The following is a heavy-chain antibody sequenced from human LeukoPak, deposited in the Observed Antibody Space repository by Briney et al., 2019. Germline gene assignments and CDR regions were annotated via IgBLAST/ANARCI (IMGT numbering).Heavy chain of an antibody. CDR2: LYTSGST. Sequence: PSETLTLTCTVSGGSISSYYWSWIRQPAGKGLEWIGRLYTSGSTNYNPSLKSRVTMSVDTSKNQFSLKLGSVTAADTAVYYCARGRYCSGGSCLDAFDIWGQGTMVTVSS. V-gene: IGHV4-4*07. CDR3: ARGRYCSGGSCLDAFDI. CDR1: GGSISSYY. D-gene: IGHD2-15*01. J-gene: IGHJ3*02.